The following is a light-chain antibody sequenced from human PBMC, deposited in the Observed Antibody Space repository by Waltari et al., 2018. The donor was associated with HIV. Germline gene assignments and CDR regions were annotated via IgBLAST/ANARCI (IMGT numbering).Light chain of an antibody. J-gene: IGLJ3*02. CDR3: CAYALTNTWV. CDR2: EVN. V-gene: IGLV2-23*02. Sequence: QSALTQPASVSGSPGQSITFSCTGTDSDLGSFNLVSWYQQHPGRVPKVIIFEVNERPSGISSRFSGSKSGNTASLTISGLQPEDEADYFCCAYALTNTWVFGGGTRLTVL. CDR1: DSDLGSFNL.